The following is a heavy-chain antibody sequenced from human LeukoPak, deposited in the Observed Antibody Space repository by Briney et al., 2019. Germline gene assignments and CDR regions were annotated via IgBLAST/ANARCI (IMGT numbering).Heavy chain of an antibody. D-gene: IGHD6-13*01. CDR2: IYYSGST. CDR3: ASGVISSSWYGYFQH. J-gene: IGHJ1*01. V-gene: IGHV4-39*01. Sequence: SETLSLTCTVSGGSISSSSYYWGWIRQPPGKGLEWIGSIYYSGSTYYNPSLKSRVTISVDTSKNQFSLKLGSVTAADTAVYYCASGVISSSWYGYFQHWGQGTLVTVSS. CDR1: GGSISSSSYY.